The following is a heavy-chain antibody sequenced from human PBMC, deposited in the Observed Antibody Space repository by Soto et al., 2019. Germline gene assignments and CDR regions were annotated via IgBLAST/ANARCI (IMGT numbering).Heavy chain of an antibody. D-gene: IGHD2-15*01. CDR3: ARHGVAATPIPWFDP. V-gene: IGHV5-51*01. CDR2: IYPGDSDT. CDR1: GYSFTSYW. J-gene: IGHJ5*02. Sequence: PGESLKISCKGSGYSFTSYWIGWVRQMLGKGLEWMGIIYPGDSDTRYSPSFQGQVTISADKSISTAYLQWSSLKASDTAMYYCARHGVAATPIPWFDPWGQGTLVTVSS.